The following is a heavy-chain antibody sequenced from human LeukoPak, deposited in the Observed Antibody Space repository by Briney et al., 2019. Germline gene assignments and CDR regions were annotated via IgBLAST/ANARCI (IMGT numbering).Heavy chain of an antibody. Sequence: GASVKVSCKASEGTFSSYAISWVRQAPGQGLEWMGGIIPIFGTANYAQKFQGRVTITADESTSTAYMELSSLRSEDTAVYYCARVGVRGVPYYFDYWGQGTLVTVSS. J-gene: IGHJ4*02. CDR3: ARVGVRGVPYYFDY. V-gene: IGHV1-69*13. CDR1: EGTFSSYA. D-gene: IGHD3-10*01. CDR2: IIPIFGTA.